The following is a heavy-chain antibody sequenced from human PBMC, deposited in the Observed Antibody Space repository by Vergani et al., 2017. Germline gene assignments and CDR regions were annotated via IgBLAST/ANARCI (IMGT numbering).Heavy chain of an antibody. J-gene: IGHJ5*02. CDR1: GASIRSSNYY. D-gene: IGHD6-19*01. V-gene: IGHV4-39*01. Sequence: QLQLQESGPGLVKPSATLSLTCSVSGASIRSSNYYWGWLRQPPGKGLEWIASIYYSGNIYYNLSLKSRVTISVDTSKNQVSLKLSSVTAADTAVYFCARHSTVEWLVKLGWIDPWGQGILVTVSS. CDR3: ARHSTVEWLVKLGWIDP. CDR2: IYYSGNI.